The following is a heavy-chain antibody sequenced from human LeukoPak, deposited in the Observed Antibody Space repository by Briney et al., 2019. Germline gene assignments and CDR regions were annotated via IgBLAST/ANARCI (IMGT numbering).Heavy chain of an antibody. J-gene: IGHJ4*02. CDR3: AKDLAYCGGDCYTGLDY. CDR1: GFTVSSNY. V-gene: IGHV3-23*01. Sequence: PGGSLRLSCAASGFTVSSNYMSWVLQAPGKGLEWVSAISGSGGGTYYADSVKGRFTISRDTSENTLYLQMNSLRAEDTAVYYCAKDLAYCGGDCYTGLDYWGQGTLVTVSS. CDR2: ISGSGGGT. D-gene: IGHD2-21*01.